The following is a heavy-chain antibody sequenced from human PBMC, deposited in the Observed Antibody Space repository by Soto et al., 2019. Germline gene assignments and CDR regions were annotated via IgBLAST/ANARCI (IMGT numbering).Heavy chain of an antibody. CDR3: EVLRVAAAGTDDY. V-gene: IGHV3-48*03. Sequence: GGSLRLSCAASGFTFSSYEMNWVRQAPGKGLEWVSYISSSGSTIYYADSVKGRFTISRDNAKNSLYLQMNSLRAEDTAVYYCEVLRVAAAGTDDYWGHGTLVTVSS. CDR1: GFTFSSYE. J-gene: IGHJ4*01. D-gene: IGHD6-13*01. CDR2: ISSSGSTI.